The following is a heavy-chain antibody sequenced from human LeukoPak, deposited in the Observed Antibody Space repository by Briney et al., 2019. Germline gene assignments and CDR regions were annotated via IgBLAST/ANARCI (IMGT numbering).Heavy chain of an antibody. V-gene: IGHV3-48*03. CDR2: ISSSGSAM. Sequence: GGSLRLSCAASGFTFSTYEMNWVRQAPGKGLEYVSYISSSGSAMYYADSVKGRFTISRDNAKNSLYLQMNSLRAEDTAVYYCARDNRGRTPEIDYWGQGTLVTVSS. J-gene: IGHJ4*02. CDR3: ARDNRGRTPEIDY. D-gene: IGHD2-2*01. CDR1: GFTFSTYE.